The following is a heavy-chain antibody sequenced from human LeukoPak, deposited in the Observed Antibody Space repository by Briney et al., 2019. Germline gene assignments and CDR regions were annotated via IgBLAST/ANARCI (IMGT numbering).Heavy chain of an antibody. J-gene: IGHJ4*02. CDR1: GFTFSSYW. Sequence: GGSLRLSCAASGFTFSSYWMSWVRQAPGKGLEWVSIIYSGGSTNYADSVKGRFTISRGNSKNTLYLQMNSLRAEDTAVYYCARGLPPAVADPPLDYWGQGTLVTVSS. CDR3: ARGLPPAVADPPLDY. V-gene: IGHV3-53*01. D-gene: IGHD6-19*01. CDR2: IYSGGST.